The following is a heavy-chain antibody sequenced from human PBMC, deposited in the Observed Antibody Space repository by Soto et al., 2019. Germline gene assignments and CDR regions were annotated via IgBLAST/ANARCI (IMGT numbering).Heavy chain of an antibody. J-gene: IGHJ6*02. CDR3: ARDRYGMDV. CDR1: GFTFSSYE. V-gene: IGHV3-48*03. CDR2: ISSSGSPI. Sequence: EVQLVESGGGLVQPGGSLRLSCAASGFTFSSYEMNWVRQAPGKGLEWVSYISSSGSPIYYADSVKGRFTISRDNAKNSLFLQMNSLRAEDTAVYYCARDRYGMDVWGQGTTVTVSS.